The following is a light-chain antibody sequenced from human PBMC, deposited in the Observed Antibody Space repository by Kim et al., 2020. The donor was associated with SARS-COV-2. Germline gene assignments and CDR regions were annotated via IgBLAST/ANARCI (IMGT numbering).Light chain of an antibody. Sequence: GQSIPISCSGTLSDVGTFSLISWYQQQPGKAPRLIIFDISQRPSGISGRFSGSKSGNTASLTISDLQPDDEADYFCCSFTMNVTWVFGGGTQLTVL. CDR3: CSFTMNVTWV. V-gene: IGLV2-23*02. J-gene: IGLJ3*02. CDR1: LSDVGTFSL. CDR2: DIS.